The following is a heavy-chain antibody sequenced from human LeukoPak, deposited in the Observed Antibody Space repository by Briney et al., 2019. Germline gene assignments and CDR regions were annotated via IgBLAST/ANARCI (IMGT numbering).Heavy chain of an antibody. D-gene: IGHD1-26*01. Sequence: GGSLRLSCAASGFTLSSYAMSWVRQASGKGLEWVSDVSISGAGTYYADSVKGRFTVSRDNSKNTLYLQVNSLRAEDTAVYYCARDRGIVGENYYYYYYMDVWGKGTTVTVSS. V-gene: IGHV3-23*01. CDR2: VSISGAGT. J-gene: IGHJ6*03. CDR1: GFTLSSYA. CDR3: ARDRGIVGENYYYYYYMDV.